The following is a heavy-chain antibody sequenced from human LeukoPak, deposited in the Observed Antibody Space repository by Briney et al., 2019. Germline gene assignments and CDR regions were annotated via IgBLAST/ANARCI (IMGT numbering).Heavy chain of an antibody. CDR3: ARRGYSSGWYPLDY. Sequence: SETLSLTCAVYGGSFSGYYWSWIRQPPGKGLEWIGEINHSGSTNYNPSLKSRVTISVDTSKNQFSLKLSSVTAADTAVYYCARRGYSSGWYPLDYWGQGTLVTVSS. V-gene: IGHV4-34*01. CDR2: INHSGST. D-gene: IGHD6-19*01. J-gene: IGHJ4*02. CDR1: GGSFSGYY.